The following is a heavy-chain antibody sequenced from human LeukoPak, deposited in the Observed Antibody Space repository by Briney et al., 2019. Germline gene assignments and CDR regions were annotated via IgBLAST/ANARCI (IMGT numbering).Heavy chain of an antibody. CDR1: GGSITSGNYY. CDR3: ARKYPDHWFDP. V-gene: IGHV4-30-4*01. CDR2: IFYTGST. Sequence: SETLSLTCTVSGGSITSGNYYWSWIRQPPGKGLEWIGYIFYTGSTNYSPSLKSRVSISVDTFKNQFSLKLSSVTAADTAVYYCARKYPDHWFDPWGQGTLVIASS. J-gene: IGHJ5*02. D-gene: IGHD6-6*01.